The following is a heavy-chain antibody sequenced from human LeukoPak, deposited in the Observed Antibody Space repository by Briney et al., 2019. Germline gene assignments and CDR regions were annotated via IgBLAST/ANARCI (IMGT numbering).Heavy chain of an antibody. Sequence: GASVKVSCKASGYTFTSYYMHWVRQAPGQGLEWMGIINPSGGSTSYAQKFQGRVTMTRDTSTSTVYMELSSLRSEDTAVYYCARDIREKVVITEYYFDYWGQGTLVTVSS. J-gene: IGHJ4*02. CDR3: ARDIREKVVITEYYFDY. CDR2: INPSGGST. V-gene: IGHV1-46*01. D-gene: IGHD3-22*01. CDR1: GYTFTSYY.